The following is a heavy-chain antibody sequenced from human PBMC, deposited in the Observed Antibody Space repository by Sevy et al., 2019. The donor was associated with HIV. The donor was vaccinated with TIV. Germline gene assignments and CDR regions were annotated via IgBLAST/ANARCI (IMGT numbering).Heavy chain of an antibody. V-gene: IGHV1-2*02. CDR3: ARDKVTTVTTNWFDP. J-gene: IGHJ5*02. CDR1: GYTFTGYY. Sequence: ASVKVSCKASGYTFTGYYMHWVRQAPGQGLEWMGWINPNSGGTNYAQKFQGRVTMTRDTSISTAYMELSRLRSDDTAVYYCARDKVTTVTTNWFDPWGQGTLVNVSS. D-gene: IGHD4-4*01. CDR2: INPNSGGT.